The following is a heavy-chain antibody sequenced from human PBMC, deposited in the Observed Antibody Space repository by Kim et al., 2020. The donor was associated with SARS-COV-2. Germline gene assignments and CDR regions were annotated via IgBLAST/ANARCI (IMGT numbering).Heavy chain of an antibody. J-gene: IGHJ5*02. V-gene: IGHV4-30-2*04. Sequence: NPSLKRRVTISVGTSRNQFSLKLSSVTAADTAVYYCARVTAMVTWYWFDPWGQGTLVTVSS. D-gene: IGHD5-18*01. CDR3: ARVTAMVTWYWFDP.